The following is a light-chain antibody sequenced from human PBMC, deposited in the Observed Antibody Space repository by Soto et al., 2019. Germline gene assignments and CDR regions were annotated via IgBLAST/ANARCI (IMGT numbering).Light chain of an antibody. CDR1: QSVSSSY. V-gene: IGKV3-20*01. Sequence: EIVLTQSPSTLSLSPGERAALSCRGSQSVSSSYLAWYQQKPGQAPRLLIYGASSRATGIPDRFSGSVSGTDFTLSISRVEPEDFAVYYCQQYNNWPRLTFGGGTKVDIK. CDR2: GAS. J-gene: IGKJ4*01. CDR3: QQYNNWPRLT.